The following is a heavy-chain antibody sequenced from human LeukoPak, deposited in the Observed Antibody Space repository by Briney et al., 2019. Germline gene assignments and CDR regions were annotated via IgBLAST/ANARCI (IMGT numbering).Heavy chain of an antibody. Sequence: ASVKVSCKASEYTFTSSDINWVRQATGQGLEWMGWMNPNSGNTGYAQKFQGRVTMTRDTSISTAYLELSRLRSDDTAVYYCAKARGIAVAATPDYWGQGTLVTVSS. CDR2: MNPNSGNT. D-gene: IGHD6-19*01. CDR3: AKARGIAVAATPDY. V-gene: IGHV1-8*02. J-gene: IGHJ4*02. CDR1: EYTFTSSD.